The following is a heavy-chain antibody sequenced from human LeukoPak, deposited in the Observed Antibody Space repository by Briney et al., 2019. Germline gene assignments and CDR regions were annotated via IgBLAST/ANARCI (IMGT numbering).Heavy chain of an antibody. D-gene: IGHD3-10*01. CDR2: ISSSGSTI. J-gene: IGHJ4*02. CDR3: ARLAPYYYGSGTDY. V-gene: IGHV3-11*04. CDR1: GFTFDDYG. Sequence: GGSLRLSCAASGFTFDDYGMSWVRQAPGKGLEWVSYISSSGSTIYYADSVKGRFTISRDNAKNSLYLQMNSLRAEDTAVYYCARLAPYYYGSGTDYWGQGTLVTVSS.